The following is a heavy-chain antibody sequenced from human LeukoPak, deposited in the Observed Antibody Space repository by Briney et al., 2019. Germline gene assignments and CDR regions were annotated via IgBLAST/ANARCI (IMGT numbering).Heavy chain of an antibody. CDR3: ARYDSSGYYLDY. V-gene: IGHV1-3*03. Sequence: GASVKVSCKASGYTFTSYAMHWVRQAPGQRLEWMGWINAGNGNTKYSQEFQGRVTITRDTSASTAYMELGSLRSEDMAVYYCARYDSSGYYLDYWGQGTLVTVSS. CDR2: INAGNGNT. D-gene: IGHD3-22*01. J-gene: IGHJ4*02. CDR1: GYTFTSYA.